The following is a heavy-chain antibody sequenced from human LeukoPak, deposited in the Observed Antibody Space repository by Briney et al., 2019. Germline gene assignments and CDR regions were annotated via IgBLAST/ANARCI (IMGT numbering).Heavy chain of an antibody. D-gene: IGHD3-22*01. Sequence: PGGSLRLSCAASGFTFSTYSMNWVRQAPGKGLEWVSSISSSSTYIYYADSVKGRFTISRDNAKNSLYLQMNSLRAEDTAVYYCARDVGLYYDTRGYFSDWSQGTLVTVSS. J-gene: IGHJ4*02. V-gene: IGHV3-21*01. CDR1: GFTFSTYS. CDR3: ARDVGLYYDTRGYFSD. CDR2: ISSSSTYI.